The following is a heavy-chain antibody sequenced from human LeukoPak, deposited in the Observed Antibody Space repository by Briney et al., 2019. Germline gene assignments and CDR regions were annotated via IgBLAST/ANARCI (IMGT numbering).Heavy chain of an antibody. D-gene: IGHD1-26*01. V-gene: IGHV3-74*01. CDR2: INTDGSTT. Sequence: GGSLRLSCAAAGFTFSSYWMHWVRQAPGKGLVWVSRINTDGSTTTYADSVKGRFTISRDNAKNTLYPQMNSLRAEDTAVYYCARVRSGSYNWFDPWGQGTLVTVSS. CDR3: ARVRSGSYNWFDP. CDR1: GFTFSSYW. J-gene: IGHJ5*02.